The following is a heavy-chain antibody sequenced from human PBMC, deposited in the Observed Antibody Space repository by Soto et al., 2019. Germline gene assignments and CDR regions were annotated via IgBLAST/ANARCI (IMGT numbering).Heavy chain of an antibody. J-gene: IGHJ5*02. V-gene: IGHV4-4*02. D-gene: IGHD3-10*01. CDR3: ARAQFYSGSGNYNNLRFDP. Sequence: PSETLSLTCAVSGGSISSSNWWSWVRQPPGKGLEWIGEIYHSGSTNYNPSLKSRVTISVYTSKNQFSLKLSSVTAAATAVYYCARAQFYSGSGNYNNLRFDPWGQGTQVTVSS. CDR2: IYHSGST. CDR1: GGSISSSNW.